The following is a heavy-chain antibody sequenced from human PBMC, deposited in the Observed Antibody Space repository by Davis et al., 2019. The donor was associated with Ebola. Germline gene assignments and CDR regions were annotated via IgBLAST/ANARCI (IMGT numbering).Heavy chain of an antibody. Sequence: GGSLRLSCAASGFTFSSYAMSWVRQAPGKGLEWVSAISGSSGSTYYADSVKGRFTISRDNSKNTAYLQMNSLKTEDTAVYYCTSFIQDDDYWGQGTLVTVSS. CDR3: TSFIQDDDY. J-gene: IGHJ4*02. D-gene: IGHD5-18*01. CDR2: ISGSSGST. V-gene: IGHV3-23*01. CDR1: GFTFSSYA.